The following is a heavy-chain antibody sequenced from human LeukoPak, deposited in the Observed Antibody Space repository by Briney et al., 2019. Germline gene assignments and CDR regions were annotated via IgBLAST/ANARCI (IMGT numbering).Heavy chain of an antibody. V-gene: IGHV4-34*01. CDR3: ARRSGYSYSAGVNL. J-gene: IGHJ5*02. Sequence: SETLSLTCAVYGGSFNHDYCNWIRQPPGKGREWIGEINQSGTANYNPSLKSRVTISLDTSKNQFSLNLNSVTAADTAVYYCARRSGYSYSAGVNLWGQGNLVTVSS. CDR1: GGSFNHDY. D-gene: IGHD5-12*01. CDR2: INQSGTA.